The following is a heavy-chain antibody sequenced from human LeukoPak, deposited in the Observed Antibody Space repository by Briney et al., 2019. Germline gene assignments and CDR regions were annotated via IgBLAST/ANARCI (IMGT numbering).Heavy chain of an antibody. V-gene: IGHV4-59*01. CDR2: IYYSGST. CDR1: GGSISSYY. Sequence: PSETLSPTCTVSGGSISSYYWSWIRQPPGKGLEWIGYIYYSGSTNYNPSLKSRVTISVDTSKNQFSLKLSSVTAADTAVYYCARGGEGAFDIWDQGTMVTVSS. J-gene: IGHJ3*02. CDR3: ARGGEGAFDI.